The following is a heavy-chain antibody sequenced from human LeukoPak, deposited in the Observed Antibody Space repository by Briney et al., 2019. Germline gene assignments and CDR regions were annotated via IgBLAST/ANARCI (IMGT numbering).Heavy chain of an antibody. CDR1: GFTFSSYA. J-gene: IGHJ4*02. Sequence: GRSLRLSCAASGFTFSSYAMHWVRQAPGKGLEWVAVISYDGSNKYYADSVKGRFTISRDNSKNTLYLQMNSLRAEDTAVYYCARGGHSSSWYPGDYWGQGTLVTVSS. D-gene: IGHD6-13*01. V-gene: IGHV3-30*04. CDR3: ARGGHSSSWYPGDY. CDR2: ISYDGSNK.